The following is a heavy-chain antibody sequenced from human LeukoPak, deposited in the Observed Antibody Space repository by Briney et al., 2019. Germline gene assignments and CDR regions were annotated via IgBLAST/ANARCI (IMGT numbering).Heavy chain of an antibody. D-gene: IGHD3-9*01. CDR1: GYTFTSYG. CDR2: ISAYNGNT. CDR3: ARDRPLYDILTGYLPPTDY. V-gene: IGHV1-18*01. Sequence: GASVKVSCKASGYTFTSYGISWVRQAPGQGLEWMGWISAYNGNTNYAQKLQGRVTMTTDTSTSTAYMELRSLRSDDTAVYYCARDRPLYDILTGYLPPTDYWGQGTLVTVSS. J-gene: IGHJ4*02.